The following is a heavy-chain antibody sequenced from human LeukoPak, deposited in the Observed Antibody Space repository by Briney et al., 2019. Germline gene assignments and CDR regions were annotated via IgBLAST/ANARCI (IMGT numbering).Heavy chain of an antibody. V-gene: IGHV4-39*07. D-gene: IGHD3-10*01. CDR1: GGSISSNSYY. Sequence: PSETLSLTCAVSGGSISSNSYYWGWIRQPPGKGLEWIGSIYYSGSTYYNPSLKSRVTISVDTSKNQFSLKLSSVTAADTAVYYCARGRRITMVRGVINWFDPWGQGTLVTVSS. J-gene: IGHJ5*02. CDR3: ARGRRITMVRGVINWFDP. CDR2: IYYSGST.